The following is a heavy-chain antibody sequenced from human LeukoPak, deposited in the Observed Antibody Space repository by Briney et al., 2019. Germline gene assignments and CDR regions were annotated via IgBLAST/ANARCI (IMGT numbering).Heavy chain of an antibody. CDR1: GFTFASYS. V-gene: IGHV3-21*01. J-gene: IGHJ4*02. Sequence: PGGSLRLSCAASGFTFASYSMNWVRQAPGKGLEWVSSISGDSTYIYNAGSVKGRFTISRDNAQASLYLQMISLRADDTAVYYCARVSGRLERQSDLDYWGQGTLVIVSS. D-gene: IGHD1-1*01. CDR2: ISGDSTYI. CDR3: ARVSGRLERQSDLDY.